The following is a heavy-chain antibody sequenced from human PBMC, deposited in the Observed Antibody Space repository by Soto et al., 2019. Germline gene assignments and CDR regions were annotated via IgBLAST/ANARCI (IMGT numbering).Heavy chain of an antibody. D-gene: IGHD2-2*01. CDR1: GGTFSSYA. V-gene: IGHV1-69*06. J-gene: IGHJ5*02. CDR2: IIPIFGTA. Sequence: SVKVSCKASGGTFSSYAISWVRQAPGQGLEWMAGIIPIFGTANYAQKFQGRVTITADKSTSTAYLQWSSLKASDTAMYFCARSSVGDCTSTSCQTYTWFDPWGQGTLVTVSS. CDR3: ARSSVGDCTSTSCQTYTWFDP.